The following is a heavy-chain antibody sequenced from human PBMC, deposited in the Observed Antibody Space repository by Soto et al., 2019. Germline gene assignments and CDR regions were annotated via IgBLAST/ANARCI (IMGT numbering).Heavy chain of an antibody. V-gene: IGHV1-69*06. J-gene: IGHJ4*02. Sequence: QVPLVQSGAEVKKPGSSVKVSCKASGGTFSSYAISWVRQAPGQGLEWMGGIIPIFGTANYAQKFQGRVTITADKSTSTAYMELSSLRSEDTAVYYCARSSGYDILTGYFPYYFDYWGQGTLVTVSS. CDR3: ARSSGYDILTGYFPYYFDY. CDR2: IIPIFGTA. CDR1: GGTFSSYA. D-gene: IGHD3-9*01.